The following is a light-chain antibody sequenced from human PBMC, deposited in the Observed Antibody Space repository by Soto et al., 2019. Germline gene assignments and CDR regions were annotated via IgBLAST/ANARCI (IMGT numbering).Light chain of an antibody. V-gene: IGLV1-47*01. CDR2: RNN. J-gene: IGLJ1*01. CDR3: TAWDDSLSGYV. Sequence: QSVLTQPPSASGTPGQRVTISCSGSSSNIGSNYVYWYQQLPGTAPKLLIYRNNQRPSGVPDRFSGSKSGTSASLAISGLPSEDVAAYYYTAWDDSLSGYVFGTGTKLTVL. CDR1: SSNIGSNY.